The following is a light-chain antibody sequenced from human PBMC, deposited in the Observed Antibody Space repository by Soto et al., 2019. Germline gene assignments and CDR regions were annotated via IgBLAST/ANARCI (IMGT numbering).Light chain of an antibody. CDR1: QNFGSY. J-gene: IGKJ1*01. CDR2: GAF. CDR3: QQSYSTTWT. Sequence: DIQMTQSPSSLSASVGDRVTITCRVSQNFGSYLNWYQQKPGKAPKLLIYGAFSVQSGVPSRFSGSGSETDFTLTISSLQPEDFATYSCQQSYSTTWTFGQGTKVDIK. V-gene: IGKV1-39*01.